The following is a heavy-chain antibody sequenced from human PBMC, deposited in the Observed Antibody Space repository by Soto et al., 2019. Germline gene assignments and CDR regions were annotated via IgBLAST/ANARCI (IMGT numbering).Heavy chain of an antibody. D-gene: IGHD3-3*01. CDR1: GGTFSSYA. V-gene: IGHV1-69*13. CDR2: IIPIFGTA. CDR3: ARSITIFGVVIEERNYYGMDV. J-gene: IGHJ6*02. Sequence: GASLKVSCKASGGTFSSYAISWVRQAPGQGLEWMGGIIPIFGTANYAQKFQGRVTITADESTSTAYMELSSLRSEDTAVYYCARSITIFGVVIEERNYYGMDVWGQGTTVTV.